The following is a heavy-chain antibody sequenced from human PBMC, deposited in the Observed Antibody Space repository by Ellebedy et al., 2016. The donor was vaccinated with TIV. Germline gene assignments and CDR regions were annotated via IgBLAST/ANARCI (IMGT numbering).Heavy chain of an antibody. J-gene: IGHJ4*02. CDR1: GYTLFYYG. V-gene: IGHV1-46*01. CDR2: INPNGGGA. CDR3: AREVSGSSAYEDY. Sequence: ASVKVSCXASGYTLFYYGINWVRQAPGQGLDWMGIINPNGGGATYAQKFQGRVTMTTDTSTSTVYMELSSLRSDDTAVYYCAREVSGSSAYEDYWGQGTLVTVSS. D-gene: IGHD3-22*01.